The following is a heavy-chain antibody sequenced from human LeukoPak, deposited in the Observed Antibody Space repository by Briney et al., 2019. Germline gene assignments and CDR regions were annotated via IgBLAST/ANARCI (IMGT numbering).Heavy chain of an antibody. Sequence: PSETLSLTCTVSGASISDYYWSWIRQPPGKGLEWIGYIYYSGGTNYNPSLKSRVTISVDTSKNQFSLKLTSVTAADTAVYYCARLQWWGFYGMDVWGQGTTVTVSS. V-gene: IGHV4-59*08. CDR3: ARLQWWGFYGMDV. CDR1: GASISDYY. D-gene: IGHD2-15*01. J-gene: IGHJ6*02. CDR2: IYYSGGT.